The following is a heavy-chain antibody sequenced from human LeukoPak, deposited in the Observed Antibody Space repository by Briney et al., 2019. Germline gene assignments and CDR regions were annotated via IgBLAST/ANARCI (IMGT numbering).Heavy chain of an antibody. CDR2: INPNSGGT. V-gene: IGHV1-2*02. CDR3: ARAQEMATVDFDY. J-gene: IGHJ4*02. Sequence: ASVKVSCKASGYTFTGYYMHWVRQAPGQGLEWMGWINPNSGGTNYAQKFQGRVTMTRDTSISTAYMELSRLRSDDTAVYYCARAQEMATVDFDYWGQGTLVTVSS. D-gene: IGHD5-24*01. CDR1: GYTFTGYY.